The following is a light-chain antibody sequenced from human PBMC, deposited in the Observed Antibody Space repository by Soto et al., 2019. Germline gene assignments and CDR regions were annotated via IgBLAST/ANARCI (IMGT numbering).Light chain of an antibody. CDR1: SSDVGNYNR. CDR2: DVS. CDR3: CSLTSSSTYV. J-gene: IGLJ1*01. Sequence: QSALTQPASVSGSPGQSVTISCTGTSSDVGNYNRVSCYQQPPGTATKDIIYDVSNRPSGVHDHFSGCKPGNTPSLTSSGLLAECGADSYCCSLTSSSTYVFGPGTKLTVL. V-gene: IGLV2-18*02.